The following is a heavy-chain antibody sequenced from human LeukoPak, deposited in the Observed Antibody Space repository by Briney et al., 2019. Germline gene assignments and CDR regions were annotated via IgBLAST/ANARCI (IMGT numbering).Heavy chain of an antibody. J-gene: IGHJ3*02. CDR3: ARARDSSSWKVSAFDI. CDR1: GYTFTSYG. Sequence: ASVKVSCKASGYTFTSYGISWVRQAPGQGLEWMGWISAYNGNTNYAQKLQGRVTMTTDTSTSTAYMELSSLRSEDTAVYYCARARDSSSWKVSAFDIWGQGTMVTVSS. D-gene: IGHD6-6*01. V-gene: IGHV1-18*01. CDR2: ISAYNGNT.